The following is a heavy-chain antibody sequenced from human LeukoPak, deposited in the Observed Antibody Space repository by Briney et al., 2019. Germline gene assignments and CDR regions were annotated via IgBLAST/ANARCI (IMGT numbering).Heavy chain of an antibody. V-gene: IGHV1-69*05. CDR2: IIPISGTT. CDR3: ARSADCSSTSCYKLGYFQH. CDR1: GGTFTSYA. D-gene: IGHD2-2*02. Sequence: KTSGGTFTSYAITWVRQAPGQGLEWMGKIIPISGTTNYAQKLQGRVTMTTDTSTSTAYMELRSLRSDDTAVYYCARSADCSSTSCYKLGYFQHWGQGTLVTVSS. J-gene: IGHJ1*01.